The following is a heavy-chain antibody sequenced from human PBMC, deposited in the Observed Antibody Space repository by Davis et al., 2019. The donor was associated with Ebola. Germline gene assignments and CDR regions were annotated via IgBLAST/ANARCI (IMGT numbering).Heavy chain of an antibody. CDR3: ARQESLYGWIDH. J-gene: IGHJ4*02. CDR1: GYGFANYW. D-gene: IGHD3-10*01. CDR2: IYAGDFDT. Sequence: GESLKISCKGSGYGFANYWIAWVRQPPGKGLEWMGVIYAGDFDTRYSPSFEGQVTVSVDRSITTAYLQWSSLKASDTATYYCARQESLYGWIDHWGQGTLVTVSS. V-gene: IGHV5-51*01.